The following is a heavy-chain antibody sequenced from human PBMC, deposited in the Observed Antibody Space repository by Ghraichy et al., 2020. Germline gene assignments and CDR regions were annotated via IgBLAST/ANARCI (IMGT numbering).Heavy chain of an antibody. CDR3: ARGGGYSYDYFDY. Sequence: GKGLEWIGRIYTSGSTHYNPSLKSRVTISVDTSKNQFSLKLRSVTAADTAVYYCARGGGYSYDYFDYWGQGTLVSVSS. D-gene: IGHD5-18*01. J-gene: IGHJ4*02. V-gene: IGHV4-61*02. CDR2: IYTSGST.